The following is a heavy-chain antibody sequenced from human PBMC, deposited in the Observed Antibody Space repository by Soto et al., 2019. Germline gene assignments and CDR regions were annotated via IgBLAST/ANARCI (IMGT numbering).Heavy chain of an antibody. CDR1: GGSISSGGYY. CDR3: ARVLTPSYYYYYYGMDV. V-gene: IGHV4-31*03. Sequence: SETLSLTCTVSGGSISSGGYYWSWIRQHPGKGLEWIGYIYYSGSTYYNPSLKSRVTISVDTSKNQFSLKLSSVTAADTAVYYCARVLTPSYYYYYYGMDVWGQGTTVTVSS. CDR2: IYYSGST. J-gene: IGHJ6*02.